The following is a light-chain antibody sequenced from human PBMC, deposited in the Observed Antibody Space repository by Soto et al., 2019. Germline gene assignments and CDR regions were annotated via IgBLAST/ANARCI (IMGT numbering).Light chain of an antibody. CDR1: QGIRSN. J-gene: IGKJ4*01. V-gene: IGKV1-9*01. Sequence: DSQLTQSPSFLSTSIGDRVTITCRASQGIRSNLAWYQQKPGKAPKLLIYAASTLQSGVPTRFSVRGSGTEFSLTIGNLQPEDFASYYSQQLNSYPLTFGGGTEVEI. CDR2: AAS. CDR3: QQLNSYPLT.